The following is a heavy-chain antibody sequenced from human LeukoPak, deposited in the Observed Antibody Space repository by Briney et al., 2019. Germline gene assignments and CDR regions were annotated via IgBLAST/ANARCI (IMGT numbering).Heavy chain of an antibody. J-gene: IGHJ4*02. CDR2: ISGGGDAT. CDR3: AKRIQSAMATGY. D-gene: IGHD5-18*01. Sequence: TGGSLRLSCAASDFTFSTYAMSWVRQAPGKGLEWVSTISGGGDATYYADSVKGRFTISRDNSKNTLYLQMNSLRAEDTAVYYCAKRIQSAMATGYWGQGTLVTVSS. V-gene: IGHV3-23*01. CDR1: DFTFSTYA.